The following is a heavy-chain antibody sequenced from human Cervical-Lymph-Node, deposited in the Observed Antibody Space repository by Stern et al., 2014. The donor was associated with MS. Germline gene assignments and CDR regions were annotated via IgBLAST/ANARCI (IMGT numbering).Heavy chain of an antibody. CDR2: IYYSGST. D-gene: IGHD3-10*01. CDR3: ARLYGSAFDY. Sequence: QVQLGQSGPGLVKPSETLSLTCTVSGGSISSSNYYWGWIRQPPGKGLEWIGSIYYSGSTYYNPSLKSRVTTSVDTSKTQFSLRLNSVTAADTAVYFCARLYGSAFDYWGQGSLVTVSS. J-gene: IGHJ4*02. V-gene: IGHV4-39*01. CDR1: GGSISSSNYY.